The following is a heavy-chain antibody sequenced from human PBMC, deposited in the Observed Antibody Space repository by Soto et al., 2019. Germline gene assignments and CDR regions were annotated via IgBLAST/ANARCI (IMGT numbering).Heavy chain of an antibody. Sequence: SETLSLTCTVSGGSISSGGYYWSWIRQHPGKGLEWIGYIYYSGSTYYNPSLKSRVTISVDTSKNQFSLKLSSVTAADTAVYYRARTVGTMIGPLDYWGQGTLVTVSS. J-gene: IGHJ4*02. CDR1: GGSISSGGYY. CDR2: IYYSGST. D-gene: IGHD3-22*01. V-gene: IGHV4-31*03. CDR3: ARTVGTMIGPLDY.